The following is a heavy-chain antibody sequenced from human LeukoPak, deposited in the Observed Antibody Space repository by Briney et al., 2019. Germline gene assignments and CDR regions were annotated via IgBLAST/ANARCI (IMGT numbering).Heavy chain of an antibody. D-gene: IGHD2-2*01. CDR1: GYTFTSYG. CDR2: ISAYNGNT. Sequence: ASVKVSCKASGYTFTSYGIIWVRQAPGQGLEWMGWISAYNGNTNYAQKLQGRVTMTTDTSTSTAYMELRSLRSDDTAVYYCARLYQLRYYYYYYGMDVWGQGTTVTVSS. V-gene: IGHV1-18*01. J-gene: IGHJ6*02. CDR3: ARLYQLRYYYYYYGMDV.